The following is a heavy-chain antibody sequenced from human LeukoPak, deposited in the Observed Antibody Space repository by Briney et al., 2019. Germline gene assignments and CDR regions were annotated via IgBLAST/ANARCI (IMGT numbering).Heavy chain of an antibody. CDR3: ARVLHGYCSSTSCPWGWFDP. J-gene: IGHJ5*02. CDR1: GGSISSYY. V-gene: IGHV4-59*08. D-gene: IGHD2-2*03. CDR2: IYYSGST. Sequence: PSETLSLTCTVSGGSISSYYWSWIRQPPGKGLEWIGYIYYSGSTNYNPSLKSRVTISVDTSKNQFSLKLSSVTAADTAVYYCARVLHGYCSSTSCPWGWFDPWGQGTLVTVSS.